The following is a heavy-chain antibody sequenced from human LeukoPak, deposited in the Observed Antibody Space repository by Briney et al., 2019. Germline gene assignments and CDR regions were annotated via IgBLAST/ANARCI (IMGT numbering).Heavy chain of an antibody. Sequence: PSETLSPTCAVYGGSFSGYYWSWIRQPPGKGLEWIGEINHSGSTNYNPSLKSRVTISVDTSKNQFSPKLSSVTAADTAVYYCARGRYYYDSSGYWYYFDYWGQGTLVTVSS. V-gene: IGHV4-34*01. CDR2: INHSGST. CDR3: ARGRYYYDSSGYWYYFDY. D-gene: IGHD3-22*01. J-gene: IGHJ4*02. CDR1: GGSFSGYY.